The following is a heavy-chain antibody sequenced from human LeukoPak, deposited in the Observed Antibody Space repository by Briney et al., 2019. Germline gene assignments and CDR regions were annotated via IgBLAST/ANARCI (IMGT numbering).Heavy chain of an antibody. J-gene: IGHJ3*02. V-gene: IGHV1-69*04. CDR2: IIPILGIA. CDR3: ARDTSTITIFGVADAFDI. CDR1: GGTFSSYA. D-gene: IGHD3-3*01. Sequence: GASVKVSCKASGGTFSSYAISWVRQAPGQGLEWMGRIIPILGIANYAQKFQGRVTITADKSTSTAYMELSSLRSEDTAVYYCARDTSTITIFGVADAFDIWGQGTMVTVSS.